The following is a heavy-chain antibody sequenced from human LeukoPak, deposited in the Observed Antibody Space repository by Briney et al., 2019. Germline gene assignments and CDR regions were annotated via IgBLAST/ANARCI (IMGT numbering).Heavy chain of an antibody. V-gene: IGHV4-34*01. CDR2: INHSGST. CDR1: GGSFSGYY. J-gene: IGHJ4*02. D-gene: IGHD3-10*01. CDR3: ARRPQRIMVRGQIDY. Sequence: PSEALSLTCAVYGGSFSGYYWSWIHQPPGKGLEWIGEINHSGSTKYNPSLKSRVTISVDTSKNQFSLKLSSVTAADTAVYYCARRPQRIMVRGQIDYWGQGTLVTVSS.